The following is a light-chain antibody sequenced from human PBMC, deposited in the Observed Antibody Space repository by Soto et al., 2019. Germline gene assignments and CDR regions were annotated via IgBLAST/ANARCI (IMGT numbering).Light chain of an antibody. CDR2: DAS. Sequence: EIVLTQSPATLSLSPGERATLSCRASQSVSSYLAWYQQKPGQAPMLLIYDASNRATGIPARFSGSGSGTDFTLTISSLEPEDFAVYYCQQRSNWLFTFGGGTKVEIK. CDR1: QSVSSY. V-gene: IGKV3-11*01. CDR3: QQRSNWLFT. J-gene: IGKJ4*01.